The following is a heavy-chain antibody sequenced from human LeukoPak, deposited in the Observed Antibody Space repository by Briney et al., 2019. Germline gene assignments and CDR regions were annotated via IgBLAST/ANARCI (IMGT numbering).Heavy chain of an antibody. V-gene: IGHV3-11*04. D-gene: IGHD3-3*01. CDR3: ARDPPHYDFWSGYYVDY. CDR1: GFTFSDYY. Sequence: GVSLRLSCAASGFTFSDYYMSWIRQAPGKGLEWVSYISSSGSTIYYADSVKCRFTISRDNAKNSLYLQMNSLRAEDTAVYYCARDPPHYDFWSGYYVDYWGQGTLVTVSS. J-gene: IGHJ4*02. CDR2: ISSSGSTI.